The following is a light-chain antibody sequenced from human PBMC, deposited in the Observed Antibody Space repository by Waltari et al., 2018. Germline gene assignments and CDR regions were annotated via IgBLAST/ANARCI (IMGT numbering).Light chain of an antibody. CDR2: DLT. CDR3: SSYTGRGTVI. V-gene: IGLV2-14*04. CDR1: NSDIGSYSY. J-gene: IGLJ2*01. Sequence: PGQPITISCTGTNSDIGSYSYVSWYQQYPGKAPKLIIYDLTERPSGVSTRFSGSKSGNTASLTIPGLQADDEADYFCSSYTGRGTVIFGRGTMVTVL.